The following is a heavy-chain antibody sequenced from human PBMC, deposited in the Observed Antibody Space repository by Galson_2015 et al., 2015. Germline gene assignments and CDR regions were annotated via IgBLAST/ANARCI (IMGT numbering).Heavy chain of an antibody. CDR1: GFTVSSNY. J-gene: IGHJ3*02. V-gene: IGHV3-53*01. CDR2: IYSGGST. Sequence: SLRLSCAASGFTVSSNYMSWVRQAPGKGLEWVSVIYSGGSTYYADSVKGRFTISRDNSKNTLYLQMNSLRAEVTAVYYCAREVDFWSGFYAFDIWGQGTMVTVSS. D-gene: IGHD3-3*01. CDR3: AREVDFWSGFYAFDI.